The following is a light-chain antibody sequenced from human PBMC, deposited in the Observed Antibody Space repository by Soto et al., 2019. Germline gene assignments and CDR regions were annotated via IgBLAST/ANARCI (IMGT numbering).Light chain of an antibody. J-gene: IGKJ1*01. Sequence: EIVMTQSPATPSVSPGDRATLSCRASQSVSSTLAWYQQKPGQSPRLLVYGASGRDAGLPARFSGSGFGTEFTLTISGLLAEDFAVYYCQQYSNWPVTFGQGTKVDIK. CDR3: QQYSNWPVT. CDR1: QSVSST. CDR2: GAS. V-gene: IGKV3-15*01.